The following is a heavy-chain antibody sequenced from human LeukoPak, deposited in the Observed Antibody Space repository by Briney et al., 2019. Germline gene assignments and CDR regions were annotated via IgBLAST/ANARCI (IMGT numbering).Heavy chain of an antibody. D-gene: IGHD1-14*01. Sequence: PGGSLRLSCAASGFTFSTYAMHWVRQAPGKGLEYVSAISTNGDSTYYADSVKGRFTISRDNSKNTLFLQMGSLRADDMAVYYCARNTWGPRNYAMDVWGKGTTVTVSS. J-gene: IGHJ6*03. V-gene: IGHV3-64*02. CDR2: ISTNGDST. CDR3: ARNTWGPRNYAMDV. CDR1: GFTFSTYA.